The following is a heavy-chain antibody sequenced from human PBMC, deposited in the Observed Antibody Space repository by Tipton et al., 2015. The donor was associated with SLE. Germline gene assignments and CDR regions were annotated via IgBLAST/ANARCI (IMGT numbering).Heavy chain of an antibody. D-gene: IGHD1-26*01. CDR3: ARDRGVVGVTGNPFDY. J-gene: IGHJ4*02. CDR1: GFTFSRHW. Sequence: SLRLSCTASGFTFSRHWMHWVRQAPGKGLVWVSQTSVDGNSRIYADSVKGRFTFSRDNAKNSLYLQMNSLRVEDTALYYCARDRGVVGVTGNPFDYWGQGTLVTVSS. V-gene: IGHV3-74*01. CDR2: TSVDGNSR.